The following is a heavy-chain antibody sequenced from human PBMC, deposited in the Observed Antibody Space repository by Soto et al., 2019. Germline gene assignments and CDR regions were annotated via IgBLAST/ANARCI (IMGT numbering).Heavy chain of an antibody. CDR2: IIPIFGTA. V-gene: IGHV1-69*06. J-gene: IGHJ4*02. D-gene: IGHD3-10*01. Sequence: SVKVSCKASGGTFSSYAISWVRQAPGQGLEWMGGIIPIFGTANYAQKFQGRVTITADKSTSTAYMELSSLRSEDTAVYYCARENYYGSGSHYWGQGTLVTVS. CDR1: GGTFSSYA. CDR3: ARENYYGSGSHY.